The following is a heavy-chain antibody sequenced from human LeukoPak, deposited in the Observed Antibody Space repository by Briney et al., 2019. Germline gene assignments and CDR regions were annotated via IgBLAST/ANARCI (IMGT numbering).Heavy chain of an antibody. D-gene: IGHD3-10*01. CDR2: IYHSGST. CDR1: GYSISSDYY. Sequence: SETLSLTCAVSGYSISSDYYWGWIRQPPGKGLEWIGSIYHSGSTYYNPSLKSRVTISVDTSKNQFSLKLSSVTAADTAVYYCARDGEYYYGSGSYSWFDPWGQGTLVTVSS. J-gene: IGHJ5*02. V-gene: IGHV4-38-2*02. CDR3: ARDGEYYYGSGSYSWFDP.